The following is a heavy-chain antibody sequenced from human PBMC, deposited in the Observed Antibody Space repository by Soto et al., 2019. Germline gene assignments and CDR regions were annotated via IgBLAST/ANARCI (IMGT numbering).Heavy chain of an antibody. V-gene: IGHV4-30-2*01. CDR2: IYHSGST. CDR3: ARVPGP. CDR1: VGSISSGGYS. J-gene: IGHJ5*02. Sequence: QLQLQESGSGLVKPSQTLSLNCAVSVGSISSGGYSWSWLRQPPGKGLEWIGYIYHSGSTYYNPSLKSRVTISGDRAKNQFSLKLRSVTAADTAVYYCARVPGPWGQGTLVTVSS.